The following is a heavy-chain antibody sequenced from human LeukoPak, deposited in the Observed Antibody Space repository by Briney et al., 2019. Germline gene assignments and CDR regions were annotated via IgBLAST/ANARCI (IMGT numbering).Heavy chain of an antibody. J-gene: IGHJ4*02. CDR1: GYTSTSYD. V-gene: IGHV1-2*02. CDR3: ARDSRTVAGTLARDY. D-gene: IGHD6-19*01. Sequence: GASVKVSCKASGYTSTSYDINWVRQAPGQGLEWMGWINPNSGGTNYAQKFQGRVTMTRDTSISTAYMELSRLRSDDTAVYYCARDSRTVAGTLARDYWGQGTLVTVSS. CDR2: INPNSGGT.